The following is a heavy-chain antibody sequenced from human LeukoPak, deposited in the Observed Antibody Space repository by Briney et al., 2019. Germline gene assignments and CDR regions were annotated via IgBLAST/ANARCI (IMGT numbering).Heavy chain of an antibody. CDR3: ARSPGKSYFDY. CDR1: GFTFSSYW. CDR2: INGDGRNI. V-gene: IGHV3-74*01. Sequence: PGGSLRLSCVASGFTFSSYWMHWVRQDPRKGLVWVSRINGDGRNINYADSVRGRFTISRDNAKNTLYLQMNTLRVEDTAVYYCARSPGKSYFDYWGQGTLVTVSS. J-gene: IGHJ4*02.